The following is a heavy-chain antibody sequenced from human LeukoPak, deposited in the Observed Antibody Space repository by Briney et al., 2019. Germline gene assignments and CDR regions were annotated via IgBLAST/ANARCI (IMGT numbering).Heavy chain of an antibody. CDR2: MNPNSGNT. CDR1: GYTFTSYD. J-gene: IGHJ5*02. CDR3: ARAEYDFWSGYYQPNWFDP. D-gene: IGHD3-3*01. V-gene: IGHV1-8*03. Sequence: ASVKVSCKASGYTFTSYDINWVRQATGQGLEWMGWMNPNSGNTGYAQKFQGRVTITRNTSISIAYMELSSLRSEDTAVYYCARAEYDFWSGYYQPNWFDPWGQGTLVTVSS.